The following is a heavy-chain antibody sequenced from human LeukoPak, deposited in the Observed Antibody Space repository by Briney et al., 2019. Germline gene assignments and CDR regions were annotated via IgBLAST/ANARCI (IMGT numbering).Heavy chain of an antibody. J-gene: IGHJ4*02. CDR2: IKSKTDGGTT. Sequence: GGSLRLSXAASGFTFSNAWMSWVRQAPGKGLEWVGRIKSKTDGGTTDYAAPVKGRFTISRDDSKNTLYLQMNSLKTEDTAVYYCTTPLIVPAATPVDYWGQGTLVTVSS. D-gene: IGHD2-2*01. CDR1: GFTFSNAW. V-gene: IGHV3-15*01. CDR3: TTPLIVPAATPVDY.